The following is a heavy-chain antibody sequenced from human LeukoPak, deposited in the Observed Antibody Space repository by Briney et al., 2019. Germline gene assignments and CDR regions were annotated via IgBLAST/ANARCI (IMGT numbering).Heavy chain of an antibody. CDR2: ISSSGSTI. CDR3: AREPSGGYSYGYVDY. D-gene: IGHD5-18*01. J-gene: IGHJ4*02. V-gene: IGHV3-11*01. Sequence: GGSLRLSCAASGFTFSDYYMSWIRQAPGKGLEGVSYISSSGSTIYYADSVKGRFTISRDNAKNSLYLQMNSLRAEDTAVYYCAREPSGGYSYGYVDYWGQGTLVTVSS. CDR1: GFTFSDYY.